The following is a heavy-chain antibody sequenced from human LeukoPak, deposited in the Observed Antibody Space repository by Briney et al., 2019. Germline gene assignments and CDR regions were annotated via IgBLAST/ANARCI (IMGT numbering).Heavy chain of an antibody. J-gene: IGHJ3*02. CDR1: GGTFSSYA. CDR2: IIPIFGTA. D-gene: IGHD1-26*01. Sequence: GASVKVSCKASGGTFSSYAISWVRQAPGQGLEWMGGIIPIFGTANYAQKFQGRVTITADKSTSTAYMELSSLRSEDTAVYYCARVESWEHSGSSQDVLDIWGQGTMVTVSS. CDR3: ARVESWEHSGSSQDVLDI. V-gene: IGHV1-69*06.